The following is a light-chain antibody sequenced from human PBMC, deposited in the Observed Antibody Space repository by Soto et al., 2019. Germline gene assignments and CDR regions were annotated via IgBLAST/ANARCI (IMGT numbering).Light chain of an antibody. Sequence: DIQLTQSPSFLSASVGDRVTITCRASQGISSYLAWYQQKPGKAPKLLIYAASTLQSGVPSRFSGSGAGTEFTLTISSLHPEDFATYYCQQLTSYPRTFGPGTKVDIK. CDR1: QGISSY. J-gene: IGKJ3*01. V-gene: IGKV1-9*01. CDR2: AAS. CDR3: QQLTSYPRT.